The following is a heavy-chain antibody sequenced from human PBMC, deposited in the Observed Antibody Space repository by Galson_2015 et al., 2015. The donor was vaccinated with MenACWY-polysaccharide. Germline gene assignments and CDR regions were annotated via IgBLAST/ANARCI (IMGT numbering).Heavy chain of an antibody. CDR1: GFSLRTSGLG. CDR2: IYWNDAK. Sequence: PALVTPTQPLTLPCTFSGFSLRTSGLGVGWIRQPPGKALECLALIYWNDAKQHSPSLKNRLTITKDTFKNQVVLTMTNMDPVDTATYYCTLRRVTTAVVPSWENWFDPWGQGTLVTVSS. V-gene: IGHV2-5*01. D-gene: IGHD4-23*01. J-gene: IGHJ5*02. CDR3: TLRRVTTAVVPSWENWFDP.